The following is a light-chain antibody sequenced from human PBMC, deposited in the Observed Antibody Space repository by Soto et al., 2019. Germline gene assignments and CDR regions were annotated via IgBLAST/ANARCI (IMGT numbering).Light chain of an antibody. CDR1: QNVANY. CDR2: GAT. Sequence: EIVLTPSPATLSLSPRERANLSCRASQNVANYLDWYQQKPGQAPRLLIHGATTRATGIPARVSGSGSGTEFTLTIRSLQSEDFAVYYCQQYDKWPRTFGQGTKVDNK. J-gene: IGKJ1*01. V-gene: IGKV3-15*01. CDR3: QQYDKWPRT.